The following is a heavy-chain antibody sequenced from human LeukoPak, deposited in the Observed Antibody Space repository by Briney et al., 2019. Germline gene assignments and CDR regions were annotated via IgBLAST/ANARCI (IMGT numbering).Heavy chain of an antibody. Sequence: GGSLRLSCAASGFTFSSYAISWVRQAPGKGLEWVSAISGSGGSTYYADSVKGRFTISRDNSKNTLYLQMNSLRAEDTAVYYCAKFVSPLLWGVLYYFDYWGQGTLVTVSS. J-gene: IGHJ4*02. CDR3: AKFVSPLLWGVLYYFDY. CDR1: GFTFSSYA. V-gene: IGHV3-23*01. D-gene: IGHD2-2*01. CDR2: ISGSGGST.